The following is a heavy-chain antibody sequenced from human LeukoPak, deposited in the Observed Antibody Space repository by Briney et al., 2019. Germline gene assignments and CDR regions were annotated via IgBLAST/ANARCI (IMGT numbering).Heavy chain of an antibody. CDR3: AKVRSIIDY. CDR2: ISAGGNT. Sequence: GGSLRLSCAASGFTFSNYGMHWVRQSPGKGLEWVSAISAGGNTYYADSVKGRFTISRDNSKNTLYLQMNSLRAEDTALYYCAKVRSIIDYWGQGTLVTVSS. CDR1: GFTFSNYG. D-gene: IGHD2/OR15-2a*01. V-gene: IGHV3-23*01. J-gene: IGHJ4*02.